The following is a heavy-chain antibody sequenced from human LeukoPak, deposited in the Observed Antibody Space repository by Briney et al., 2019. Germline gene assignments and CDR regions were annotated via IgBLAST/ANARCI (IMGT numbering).Heavy chain of an antibody. CDR2: ISYDGSNT. CDR1: GFKFSDHA. D-gene: IGHD3-10*01. J-gene: IGHJ5*02. Sequence: PGGSLRLSCEASGFKFSDHAMHWVRQGPGKGLEWVAVISYDGSNTYLVDSVEGRFTISRDNSKNTVYLQMNSLRPEDTAVYYCTRSQVRGAYLRIGFFDPWGQGTLVTVSS. V-gene: IGHV3-30*04. CDR3: TRSQVRGAYLRIGFFDP.